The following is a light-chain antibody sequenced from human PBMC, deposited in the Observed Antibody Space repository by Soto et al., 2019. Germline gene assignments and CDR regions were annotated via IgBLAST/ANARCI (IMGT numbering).Light chain of an antibody. CDR3: QQRSNWPIT. V-gene: IGKV3-11*01. CDR2: DAS. J-gene: IGKJ5*01. Sequence: EIVLTQSPATLSLSPGERATLSCRASQSVSSYLACYQQKPGQAPRLLIYDASHRATGIPARFSGSGSGTDFTRTISSLEPEDFAVYYCQQRSNWPITFGQGTRLEIK. CDR1: QSVSSY.